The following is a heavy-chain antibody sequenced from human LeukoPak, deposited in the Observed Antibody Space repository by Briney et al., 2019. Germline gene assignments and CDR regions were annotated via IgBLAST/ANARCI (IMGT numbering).Heavy chain of an antibody. CDR3: AREYSSGWTYYFDY. D-gene: IGHD6-19*01. CDR1: VFSFSGHW. CDR2: ISPTGSTT. V-gene: IGHV3-74*01. Sequence: GGSLRLSCTASVFSFSGHWMHWARQLPWKGLVWVSRISPTGSTTSYADSVKGRFTVSRDNAKNTLYLQMNSLRAEDTAVYYCAREYSSGWTYYFDYWGQGTLVTVSS. J-gene: IGHJ4*02.